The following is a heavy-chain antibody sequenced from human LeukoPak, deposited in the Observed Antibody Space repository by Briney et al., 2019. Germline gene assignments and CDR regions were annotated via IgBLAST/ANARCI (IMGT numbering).Heavy chain of an antibody. Sequence: ASVKVSCKASGYTFTIYDINWVRQATGQGLEWMGWMNPNSGNTGYAQKFQGRVTMTMNTSISTAYMELSSLRSEDTAVYYCAKVPTYCSSTSCYVWEEKKTGNHVMDVWGQGTTDTVSS. CDR1: GYTFTIYD. V-gene: IGHV1-8*01. J-gene: IGHJ6*02. CDR2: MNPNSGNT. D-gene: IGHD2-2*01. CDR3: AKVPTYCSSTSCYVWEEKKTGNHVMDV.